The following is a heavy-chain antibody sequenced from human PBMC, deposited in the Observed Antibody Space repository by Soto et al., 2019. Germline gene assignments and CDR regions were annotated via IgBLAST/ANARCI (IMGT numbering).Heavy chain of an antibody. CDR1: GGSFSGYY. V-gene: IGHV4-34*01. Sequence: QVQLQQWGAGLLKPSETLSLTCAVYGGSFSGYYWTWIRQPPGTGLEWIGEINHSGSTNYNPSLKSRGTISVDPAKNPFSLKLTSVTAADTAVYYCARDKITGLFDYWGQGTLVTVSS. D-gene: IGHD2-8*02. CDR2: INHSGST. CDR3: ARDKITGLFDY. J-gene: IGHJ4*02.